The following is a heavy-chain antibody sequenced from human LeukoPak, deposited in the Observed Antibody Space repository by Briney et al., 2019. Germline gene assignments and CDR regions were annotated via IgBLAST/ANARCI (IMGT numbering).Heavy chain of an antibody. J-gene: IGHJ4*02. CDR1: GYTFTGYY. V-gene: IGHV1-2*02. CDR2: INPNSGGT. CDR3: ARAITMIVGGSGY. D-gene: IGHD3-22*01. Sequence: ASVKVSCKASGYTFTGYYMHWVRQAPGQGLEWMGWINPNSGGTNYAQKFQGRVTMTRDTSTSTAYMELRSLRSDDTAVYYCARAITMIVGGSGYWGQGTLVTVSS.